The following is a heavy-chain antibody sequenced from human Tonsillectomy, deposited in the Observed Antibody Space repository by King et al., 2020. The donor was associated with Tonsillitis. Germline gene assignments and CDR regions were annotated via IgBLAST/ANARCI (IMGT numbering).Heavy chain of an antibody. J-gene: IGHJ4*02. CDR2: MDYSGST. Sequence: QRQESGPGRVKPSEKLSLTCTVSGGSISSYYWSWIRQPPGKGLEWMGYMDYSGSTNYNPSLKSRVTISVDTSKNQFSLKLSSVTAADTAVYYCARELSVGLNYFDYWGQGTLVTVSS. CDR1: GGSISSYY. V-gene: IGHV4-59*01. D-gene: IGHD4-23*01. CDR3: ARELSVGLNYFDY.